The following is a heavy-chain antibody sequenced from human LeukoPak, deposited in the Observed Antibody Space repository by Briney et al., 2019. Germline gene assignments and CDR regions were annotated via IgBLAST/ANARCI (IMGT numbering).Heavy chain of an antibody. V-gene: IGHV4-59*01. D-gene: IGHD1-1*01. CDR2: IYYSGST. Sequence: SETLSLTCTVSGGSINNYYWSWIRQPPGKGLEWIGYIYYSGSTNYNPSLKSRVTISVDTSKNQFSLKLSSVTAADTAVYYCARVDWNDGLVYFDYWGQGTLVTVSS. J-gene: IGHJ4*02. CDR1: GGSINNYY. CDR3: ARVDWNDGLVYFDY.